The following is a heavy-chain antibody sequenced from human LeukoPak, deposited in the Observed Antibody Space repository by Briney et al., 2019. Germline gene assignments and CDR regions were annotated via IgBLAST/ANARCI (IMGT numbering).Heavy chain of an antibody. D-gene: IGHD6-19*01. CDR3: ARSIVPGTRKIDY. CDR1: GGSISSSSYY. V-gene: IGHV4-39*01. Sequence: SETLSLTCTVSGGSISSSSYYWGWIRQPPGKGLEWIGNIYYNGDTYYNPSLKSRVTISVDTSKNQFSLKLGSVTAADTAVYYCARSIVPGTRKIDYWGQGTLVTVSS. J-gene: IGHJ4*02. CDR2: IYYNGDT.